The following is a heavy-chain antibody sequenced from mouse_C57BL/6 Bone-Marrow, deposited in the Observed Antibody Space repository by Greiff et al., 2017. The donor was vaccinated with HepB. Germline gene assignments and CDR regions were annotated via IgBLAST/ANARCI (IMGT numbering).Heavy chain of an antibody. V-gene: IGHV1-54*01. CDR3: ARGRYGGSPFAY. D-gene: IGHD1-1*01. Sequence: QVQLQQSGAELVRPGTSVKLSCKASGYAFTNYLIEWVKQRPGQGLEWIGVINPGSGGTNYNEKFKGKATLTADKSSSTAYMQLSSLTSEDSAVYFCARGRYGGSPFAYWGQGTLVTVSA. J-gene: IGHJ3*01. CDR1: GYAFTNYL. CDR2: INPGSGGT.